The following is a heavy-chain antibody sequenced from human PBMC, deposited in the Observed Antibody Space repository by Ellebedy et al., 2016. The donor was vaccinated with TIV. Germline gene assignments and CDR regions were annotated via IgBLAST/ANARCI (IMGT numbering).Heavy chain of an antibody. CDR1: GGSISSNSYY. Sequence: SETLSLTCTVSGGSISSNSYYWGCIRQPPGKGLEWIGTIHYSGTTYYNPSLKSRVSMSLDTSKTQFSLKLTSVTAADTAVYYCASQPVVVVPPDFDYWGQGALVTVSS. CDR2: IHYSGTT. V-gene: IGHV4-39*07. J-gene: IGHJ4*02. D-gene: IGHD2-2*01. CDR3: ASQPVVVVPPDFDY.